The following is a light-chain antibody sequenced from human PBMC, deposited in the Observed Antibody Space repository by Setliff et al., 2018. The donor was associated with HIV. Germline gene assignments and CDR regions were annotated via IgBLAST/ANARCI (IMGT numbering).Light chain of an antibody. CDR2: EIY. V-gene: IGLV2-14*02. CDR3: SSYTTTSTLRV. Sequence: QSVLTQPASVTGSPGRSITISCTGSNNDVGHYNLVSWYKQDPGKAPQLMMFEIYKRPSGVSNRFSGSKSGNTASLTISGLQADDEADYYCSSYTTTSTLRVFGAGTKVTVL. J-gene: IGLJ1*01. CDR1: NNDVGHYNL.